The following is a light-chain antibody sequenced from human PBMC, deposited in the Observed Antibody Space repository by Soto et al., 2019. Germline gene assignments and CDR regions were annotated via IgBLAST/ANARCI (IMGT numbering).Light chain of an antibody. V-gene: IGKV3-20*01. J-gene: IGKJ2*01. CDR3: QQYGSSVSYT. Sequence: EFVLTQSPGTLSLSPGERATLSCRASQTVRSSYLAWYQQKPGQAPRLLIYGASSRATGIPDRFSGSGSGTDFTLTISRLEPEDFAVNYCQQYGSSVSYTFGQGTKLEIK. CDR1: QTVRSSY. CDR2: GAS.